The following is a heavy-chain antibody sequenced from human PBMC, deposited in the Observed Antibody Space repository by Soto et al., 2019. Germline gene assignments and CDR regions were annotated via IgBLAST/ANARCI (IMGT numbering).Heavy chain of an antibody. D-gene: IGHD3-16*02. CDR3: TTDILASDYIWGSYRQKDPLYYYYYMDV. CDR1: GFTFSNAW. Sequence: GGSLRLSCAASGFTFSNAWMSWVRQAPGKGLEWVGRIKSKTDGGTTDYAAPVKGRFTISRDDSKNTLYLQMNSLKTEDTAVYYCTTDILASDYIWGSYRQKDPLYYYYYMDVWGKGTTVTVSS. V-gene: IGHV3-15*01. J-gene: IGHJ6*03. CDR2: IKSKTDGGTT.